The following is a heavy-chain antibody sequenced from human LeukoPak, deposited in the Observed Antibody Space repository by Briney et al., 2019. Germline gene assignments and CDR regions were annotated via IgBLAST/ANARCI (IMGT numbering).Heavy chain of an antibody. D-gene: IGHD3-10*01. J-gene: IGHJ4*02. CDR2: IYYTGNT. CDR1: SYSISTDYY. Sequence: PSETLSLTCTVSSYSISTDYYWGWIRQPPGKGLEWIASIYYTGNTYYNPSLKSRVTMSIDTSKNQFSLKVNSLTAADTAVYFCAREGEAFDYWGQGTLVTVSS. V-gene: IGHV4-38-2*02. CDR3: AREGEAFDY.